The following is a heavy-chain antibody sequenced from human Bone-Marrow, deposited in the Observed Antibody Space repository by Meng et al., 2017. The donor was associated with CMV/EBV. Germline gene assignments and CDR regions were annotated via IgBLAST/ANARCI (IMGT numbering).Heavy chain of an antibody. V-gene: IGHV4-4*02. J-gene: IGHJ6*02. CDR3: AMLEYSSSFYYYGMDV. Sequence: SETLSLTCAVSGGSISSSNWWSWVRQPPGKGLEWIGEIYHSGSTNYNPSLKSRVTISVDKSKNQFSLKLSSVTAADTAVYYCAMLEYSSSFYYYGMDVWGQGTTVTVSS. D-gene: IGHD6-6*01. CDR2: IYHSGST. CDR1: GGSISSSNW.